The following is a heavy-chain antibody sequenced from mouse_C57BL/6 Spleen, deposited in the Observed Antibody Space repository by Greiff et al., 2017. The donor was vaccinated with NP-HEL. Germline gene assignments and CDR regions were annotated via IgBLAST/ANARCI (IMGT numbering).Heavy chain of an antibody. Sequence: EVQRVESGPGLVKPSQSLSLTCSVTGYSITSGYYWNWIRQFPGNKLEWMGYISYDGSNNYNPSLKNRISITRDTSKNQFFLKLNSVTTEDTATYYCARAHYGYDVGFAYWGQGTLVTVSA. D-gene: IGHD2-2*01. CDR1: GYSITSGYY. V-gene: IGHV3-6*01. J-gene: IGHJ3*01. CDR2: ISYDGSN. CDR3: ARAHYGYDVGFAY.